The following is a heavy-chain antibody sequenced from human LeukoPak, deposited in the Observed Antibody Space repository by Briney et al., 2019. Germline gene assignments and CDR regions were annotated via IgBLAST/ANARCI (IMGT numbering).Heavy chain of an antibody. CDR1: GSTFSDSA. V-gene: IGHV3-30*04. J-gene: IGHJ4*02. Sequence: GGSLRLSCAASGSTFSDSATHWVRQAPGGGLEWVAVISYDGSNEYYVDSVKGRFTISRDNSKNTLHLQMNSLRDEDTAVYYCARVALTGPYLDYWGQGTLVTVSS. D-gene: IGHD1-14*01. CDR3: ARVALTGPYLDY. CDR2: ISYDGSNE.